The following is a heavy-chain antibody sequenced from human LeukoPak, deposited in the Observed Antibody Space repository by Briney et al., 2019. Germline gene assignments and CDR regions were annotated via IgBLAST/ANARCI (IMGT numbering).Heavy chain of an antibody. CDR2: IKPDTGVT. D-gene: IGHD1-26*01. J-gene: IGHJ4*02. CDR3: ARARRVGASDY. Sequence: GASVKVSCKASGYTFTGHYLHWVRQAPGQGLEWMGWIKPDTGVTSYAQKFQGRVTMTRDTSIGTAYMELSRLRSDDTAVYYCARARRVGASDYWGQGTLVTVSS. CDR1: GYTFTGHY. V-gene: IGHV1-2*02.